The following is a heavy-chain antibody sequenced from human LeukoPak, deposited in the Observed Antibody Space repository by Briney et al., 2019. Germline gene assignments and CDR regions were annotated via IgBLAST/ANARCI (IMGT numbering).Heavy chain of an antibody. CDR3: AILGGFDAFDI. J-gene: IGHJ3*02. D-gene: IGHD2-15*01. CDR1: GGSISSGDYY. CDR2: IYYSGST. V-gene: IGHV4-30-4*01. Sequence: SETLSHTCTVSGGSISSGDYYWRWIRQPPGKGLEWIGYIYYSGSTYYNTSLKSRVTISVDTSKNQFSLKLSSVTAADTAVYYCAILGGFDAFDIWGQGTMVTVSS.